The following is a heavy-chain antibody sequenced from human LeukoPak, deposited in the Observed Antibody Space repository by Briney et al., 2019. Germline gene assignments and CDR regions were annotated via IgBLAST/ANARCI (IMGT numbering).Heavy chain of an antibody. CDR2: IYSGGST. D-gene: IGHD3-22*01. Sequence: GGSLRLSCAASGFTVSSNYMSWVRQAPGKGLEWVSVIYSGGSTYYADSVKGRFTISRDNSKNTLYLQMNSLRAEDTAVYYCAREGDYYDSSSNWGQGTLVTVSS. J-gene: IGHJ4*02. CDR3: AREGDYYDSSSN. V-gene: IGHV3-66*01. CDR1: GFTVSSNY.